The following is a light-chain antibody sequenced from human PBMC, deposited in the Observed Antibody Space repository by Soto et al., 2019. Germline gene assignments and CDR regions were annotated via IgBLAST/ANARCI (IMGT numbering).Light chain of an antibody. CDR1: SRDVGGYNY. V-gene: IGLV2-14*03. CDR2: DVN. Sequence: QSVLTQPASVSGSPGQSITISCAGTSRDVGGYNYVSWYQQHPGKVPRLIISDVNKRPSGVSDRFSGSKSGNTASLTISGLQAEDEADYYCASFTRSVTVVFGGGTQLTVL. CDR3: ASFTRSVTVV. J-gene: IGLJ2*01.